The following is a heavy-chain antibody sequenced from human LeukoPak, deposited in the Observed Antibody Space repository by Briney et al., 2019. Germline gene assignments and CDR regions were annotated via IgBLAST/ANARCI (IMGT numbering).Heavy chain of an antibody. CDR1: GFTFSSYS. D-gene: IGHD3-3*01. V-gene: IGHV3-21*01. J-gene: IGHJ4*02. CDR3: ARVLRFLDYFDY. Sequence: GGSLRLSCAASGFTFSSYSMNWVRQAPGKGLEWVSSISSSSSYIYYADSVKGRFTISRDSAKNSLYLQMNSLRAEDTAVYYCARVLRFLDYFDYWGQGTLVTVSS. CDR2: ISSSSSYI.